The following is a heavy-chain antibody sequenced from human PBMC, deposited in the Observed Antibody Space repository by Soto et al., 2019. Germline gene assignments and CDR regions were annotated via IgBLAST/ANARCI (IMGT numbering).Heavy chain of an antibody. Sequence: LKISCKGSGYSFTSYWISWVRQMPGKGLEWMGRIDPSDSYTNYSPSFQGHVTISADKSISTAYLQWSSLKASDTAMYYCARHTRYYDFWSGYSLSYGMDVWGQGTTVTVSS. CDR2: IDPSDSYT. D-gene: IGHD3-3*01. V-gene: IGHV5-10-1*01. CDR3: ARHTRYYDFWSGYSLSYGMDV. J-gene: IGHJ6*02. CDR1: GYSFTSYW.